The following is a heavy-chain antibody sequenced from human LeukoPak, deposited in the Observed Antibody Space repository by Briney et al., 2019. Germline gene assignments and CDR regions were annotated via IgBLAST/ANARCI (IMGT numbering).Heavy chain of an antibody. Sequence: GGSLRLSCAASGFTFSSYAMSWVRQAPGKGLEWVSAISGSGGSTYYADPVKGRFTISRDNSKNTLYLQMNSLRAEDTAVYYCAKDGYCSSTSCYWTVDYWGQGTLVTVSS. CDR3: AKDGYCSSTSCYWTVDY. V-gene: IGHV3-23*01. J-gene: IGHJ4*02. D-gene: IGHD2-2*03. CDR1: GFTFSSYA. CDR2: ISGSGGST.